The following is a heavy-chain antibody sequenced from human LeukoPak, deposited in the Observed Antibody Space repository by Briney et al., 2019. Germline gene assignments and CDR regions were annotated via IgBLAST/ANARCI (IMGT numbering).Heavy chain of an antibody. CDR3: ARDYAPDYDFWPLYYYYGMDV. CDR2: IIAYNGNA. D-gene: IGHD3-3*01. V-gene: IGHV1-18*01. J-gene: IGHJ6*02. Sequence: ASVQFSCQASGYTFTSYGISWVRPAPGQGLEWMGWIIAYNGNANDAQRLQGRVTMTTDTSTSTAYMELRSLRSDDTAVDYCARDYAPDYDFWPLYYYYGMDVWGQGTTVTVSS. CDR1: GYTFTSYG.